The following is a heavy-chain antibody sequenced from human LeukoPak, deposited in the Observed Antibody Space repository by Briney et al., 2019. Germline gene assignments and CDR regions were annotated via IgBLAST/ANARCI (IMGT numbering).Heavy chain of an antibody. D-gene: IGHD4-17*01. CDR1: GFTFSSYS. CDR3: ARDSFHGEDPVVAGYYYGMDV. Sequence: PGGSLRLSCAASGFTFSSYSMNWVRQAPGKGLEWVSSISSSSYIYYADSVKGRFTISRDNAKNSLYLQMNSLRAEDTAVYYCARDSFHGEDPVVAGYYYGMDVWGQGTTVTVSS. CDR2: ISSSSYI. J-gene: IGHJ6*02. V-gene: IGHV3-21*01.